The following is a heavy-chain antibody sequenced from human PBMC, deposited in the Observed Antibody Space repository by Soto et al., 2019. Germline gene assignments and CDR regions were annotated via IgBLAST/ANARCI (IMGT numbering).Heavy chain of an antibody. J-gene: IGHJ4*02. Sequence: VQLLQSGGGLVQPGGSLRLSCAASGFTFSSYAMSWVRQAPGKGLEWVSTISGTGGSTYYPDSVKGRFTISRDNSKNTVYLQMNSLRAKDAAVYYCAKEMTSGYYLFDYWGQGTLVTVSS. V-gene: IGHV3-23*01. CDR1: GFTFSSYA. CDR3: AKEMTSGYYLFDY. CDR2: ISGTGGST. D-gene: IGHD3-22*01.